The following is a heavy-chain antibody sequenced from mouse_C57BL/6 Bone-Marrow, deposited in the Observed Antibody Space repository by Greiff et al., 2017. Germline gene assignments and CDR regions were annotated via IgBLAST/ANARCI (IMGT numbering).Heavy chain of an antibody. CDR3: AGKFLLLREWYFDV. V-gene: IGHV1-55*01. CDR1: GYTFTSDW. Sequence: QVQLQQSGAELVKPGASVKMSCKASGYTFTSDWITWVKQRPGQGLEWIGDIYPGSGSTNYNEKFKSKATLTVDTSSSTAYMQLSSLTSEDSAVYYCAGKFLLLREWYFDVWGTGTTVTVSS. J-gene: IGHJ1*03. CDR2: IYPGSGST. D-gene: IGHD1-1*01.